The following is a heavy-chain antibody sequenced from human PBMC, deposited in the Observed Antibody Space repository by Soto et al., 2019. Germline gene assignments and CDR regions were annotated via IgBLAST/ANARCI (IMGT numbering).Heavy chain of an antibody. V-gene: IGHV4-59*01. J-gene: IGHJ5*02. CDR1: GGSISSYY. CDR2: IYYSGST. D-gene: IGHD3-10*01. CDR3: ARCALVRGVIVPYNWFDP. Sequence: SETLSLTCTVSGGSISSYYWSWIRQPPGKGLEWIGYIYYSGSTNYNPSLTSRVTISVDTSKNQFSLKLSPVTAADTAVYYCARCALVRGVIVPYNWFDPWGQGTLVTVSS.